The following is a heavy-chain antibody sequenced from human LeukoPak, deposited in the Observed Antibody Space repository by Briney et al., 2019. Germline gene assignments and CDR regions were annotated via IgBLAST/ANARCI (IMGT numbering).Heavy chain of an antibody. Sequence: GGSLGLSFAASGFTFSSNSMNWVGQAPGKGLEWVSYISSTGGTIYYADSMKGRFTISRDNAKNSLYLQMNGLRVEDTAVYYCARDPYYPTDYWGQGTLVTVSS. V-gene: IGHV3-48*04. CDR1: GFTFSSNS. CDR2: ISSTGGTI. J-gene: IGHJ4*02. CDR3: ARDPYYPTDY. D-gene: IGHD3-10*01.